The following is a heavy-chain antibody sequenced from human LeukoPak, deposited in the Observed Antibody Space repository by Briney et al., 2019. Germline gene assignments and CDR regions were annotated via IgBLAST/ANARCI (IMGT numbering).Heavy chain of an antibody. CDR3: AKDPLPRTVTTAYYFDY. D-gene: IGHD4-11*01. CDR1: GFNFSDYP. J-gene: IGHJ4*02. Sequence: PGESLRLSCAASGFNFSDYPMHWVRQAPGKGLEWVSGISGGGGSTYYAASVKGRFTVYRDNSKNTLYLEMNSLRAEDTAVYYCAKDPLPRTVTTAYYFDYWGQGTLVTVSS. V-gene: IGHV3-23*01. CDR2: ISGGGGST.